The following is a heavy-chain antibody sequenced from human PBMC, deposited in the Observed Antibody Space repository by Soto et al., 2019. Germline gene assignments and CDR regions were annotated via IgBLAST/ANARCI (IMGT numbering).Heavy chain of an antibody. V-gene: IGHV3-7*01. CDR3: ARVRYCTGGSCSNPYYMDV. Sequence: EVQLVESGGGLVQPGGSLRLSCVGSGFTFSGYWMSWVRQAPGKGLEWVANIKEDGSEKVSVDSVKGRFTISRDNAKNSLYLQMNSLRAEDTAVYYCARVRYCTGGSCSNPYYMDVWGKGTTVTVSS. J-gene: IGHJ6*03. D-gene: IGHD2-15*01. CDR1: GFTFSGYW. CDR2: IKEDGSEK.